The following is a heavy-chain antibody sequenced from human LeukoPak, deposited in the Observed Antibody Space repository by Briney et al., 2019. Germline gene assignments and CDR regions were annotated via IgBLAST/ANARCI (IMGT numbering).Heavy chain of an antibody. V-gene: IGHV3-9*01. Sequence: GGSLRLSCAASGFTFDDYAMHWVRQAPGKGLEWVSGISWNSGSIGYADSVKGRFTISRDNAKNSLYLQMNSLRAEDTALHYCARDGPSGIAVVPAAIENWGQGTLVTVSS. CDR3: ARDGPSGIAVVPAAIEN. J-gene: IGHJ4*02. CDR1: GFTFDDYA. D-gene: IGHD2-2*02. CDR2: ISWNSGSI.